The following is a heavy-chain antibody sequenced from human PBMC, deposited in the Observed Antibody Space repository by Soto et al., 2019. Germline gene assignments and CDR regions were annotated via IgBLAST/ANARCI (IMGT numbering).Heavy chain of an antibody. CDR2: ISYSGTT. Sequence: QLQLQESSPGPVKPSETLSLTCTVSGASISGNTFYWGWIRQPPGKGLELIGSISYSGTTYHNPSLKSRVTISVDTSKSQFSLKLSSVTAADTAVYSCVRPFQSSPDASDIWGQGTLLTVSS. V-gene: IGHV4-39*01. CDR1: GASISGNTFY. D-gene: IGHD3-3*02. J-gene: IGHJ3*02. CDR3: VRPFQSSPDASDI.